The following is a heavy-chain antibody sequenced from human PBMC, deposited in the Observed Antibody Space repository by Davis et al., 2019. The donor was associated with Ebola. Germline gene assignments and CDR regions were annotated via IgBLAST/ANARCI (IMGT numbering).Heavy chain of an antibody. D-gene: IGHD6-13*01. Sequence: PGGSLRLSCAASGFTFSSYAMHWVRQAPGKGLEWVAVISYDGSNKYYADSVKGRFTISRDNSKNTLYLQMNSLRAEDTAVYYCAREGGLAAAGYYFDYWGQGTLVTVSS. J-gene: IGHJ4*02. CDR3: AREGGLAAAGYYFDY. CDR1: GFTFSSYA. CDR2: ISYDGSNK. V-gene: IGHV3-30-3*01.